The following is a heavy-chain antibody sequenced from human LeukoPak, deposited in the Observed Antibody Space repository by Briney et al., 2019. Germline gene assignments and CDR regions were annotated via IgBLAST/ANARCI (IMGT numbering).Heavy chain of an antibody. CDR1: GFTFSSYA. J-gene: IGHJ5*02. CDR3: ARDSGDYVWGSYHSGWFDP. V-gene: IGHV3-23*01. Sequence: GGSLRLSCAASGFTFSSYAMSWVRQAPGKGLEWVSASSGSGGSTYYADSVKGRFTISRDNSKNTLYLQMNSLRAEDTAVYYCARDSGDYVWGSYHSGWFDPWGQGTLVTVSS. D-gene: IGHD3-16*02. CDR2: SSGSGGST.